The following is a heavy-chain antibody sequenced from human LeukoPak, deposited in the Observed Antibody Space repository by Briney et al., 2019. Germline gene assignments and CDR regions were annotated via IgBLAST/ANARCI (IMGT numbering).Heavy chain of an antibody. CDR1: GFTFTTYW. Sequence: GGSLRLSCAASGFTFTTYWMHWVRQAPGKGLEWVSRIKGDEMTTNYADSVEGRFTISRDNAKNTVYLEINSLRAEDTAVYYCARDCSSTSCYYGSFDYWGQGTLVTVSS. D-gene: IGHD2-2*01. J-gene: IGHJ4*02. CDR3: ARDCSSTSCYYGSFDY. CDR2: IKGDEMTT. V-gene: IGHV3-74*01.